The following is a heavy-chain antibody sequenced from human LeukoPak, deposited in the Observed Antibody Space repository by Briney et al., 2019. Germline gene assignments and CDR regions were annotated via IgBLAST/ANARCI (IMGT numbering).Heavy chain of an antibody. D-gene: IGHD3-10*02. J-gene: IGHJ4*02. CDR1: GFSFSAYG. Sequence: GGSLRLSCSASGFSFSAYGMHWVRQAPGKGLEWVAFTRYDGSIKYYADSVRGRFAISRDNSKNTLNLQMSSLRAEDTAIYYCTKDRSYMFGESFASFDYWGQGTLVTVSS. CDR3: TKDRSYMFGESFASFDY. V-gene: IGHV3-30*02. CDR2: TRYDGSIK.